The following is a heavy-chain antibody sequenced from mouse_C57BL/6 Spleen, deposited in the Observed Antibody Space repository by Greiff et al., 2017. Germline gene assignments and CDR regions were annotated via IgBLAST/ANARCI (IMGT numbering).Heavy chain of an antibody. Sequence: EVMLVESGGGLVKPGGSLKLSCAASGFTFSDYGMHWVRQAPEKGLEWVAYISSGSSTIYYADTVKGRFTISRDTAKNTLFLQMTSLRSEDTAMYYCARYYYGPYAMDYWGQGTSATVSS. V-gene: IGHV5-17*01. CDR3: ARYYYGPYAMDY. CDR1: GFTFSDYG. CDR2: ISSGSSTI. D-gene: IGHD1-1*01. J-gene: IGHJ4*01.